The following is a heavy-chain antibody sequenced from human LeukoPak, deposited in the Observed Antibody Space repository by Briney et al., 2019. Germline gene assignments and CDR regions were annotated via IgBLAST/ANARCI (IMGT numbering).Heavy chain of an antibody. CDR2: ISSSSSTI. CDR3: ARFAAGFDY. J-gene: IGHJ4*02. V-gene: IGHV3-48*04. CDR1: GFTFSSYS. Sequence: PGGSLRLSCAASGFTFSSYSMNWVRQAPGKGLEWVSYISSSSSTIYYADSVKGRFTISRDNAKNSLYLQMNSLRAEDTAVYYCARFAAGFDYWGQGTLVTVSS.